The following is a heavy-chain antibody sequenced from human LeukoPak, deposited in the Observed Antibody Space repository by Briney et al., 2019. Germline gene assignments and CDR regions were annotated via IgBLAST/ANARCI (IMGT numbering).Heavy chain of an antibody. J-gene: IGHJ5*02. CDR2: IDPCDSYT. CDR3: ARGTVTTHNWFDP. CDR1: GYSFTSYW. Sequence: PGESLKISHEGSGYSFTSYWISWVRQMPGKGLEWMGRIDPCDSYTAYSPFFQGHVTISADKSISTAYLQWSRLKASDTAMYYCARGTVTTHNWFDPWGQGTLVSVSS. V-gene: IGHV5-10-1*01. D-gene: IGHD4-11*01.